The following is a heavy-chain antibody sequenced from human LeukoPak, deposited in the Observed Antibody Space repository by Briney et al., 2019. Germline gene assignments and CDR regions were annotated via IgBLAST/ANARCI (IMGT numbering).Heavy chain of an antibody. CDR2: IRYDGSDK. CDR3: ARCSGYGMDV. D-gene: IGHD3-10*02. J-gene: IGHJ6*02. V-gene: IGHV3-30*02. Sequence: GGPLRLSCAASGLTFGSYGMHWVRQAPGDGLEWVTFIRYDGSDKYYADSVKGRFTISRDNSKNTLYLQMNSLRTEDTGVYYCARCSGYGMDVWGQGTTVTVSS. CDR1: GLTFGSYG.